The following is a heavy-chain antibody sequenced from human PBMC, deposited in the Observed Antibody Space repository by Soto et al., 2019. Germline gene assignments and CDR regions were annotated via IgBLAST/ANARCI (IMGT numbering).Heavy chain of an antibody. V-gene: IGHV3-21*01. J-gene: IGHJ3*02. CDR1: GFTFSSYS. D-gene: IGHD6-13*01. CDR2: ISSSSSYI. Sequence: PGGSLRLSCAASGFTFSSYSMNWVRQAPGKGLECVSSISSSSSYIYYADSVKGRFTISRDNAKNSLYLQMNSLRAEDTAVYYCAREGIAAAGTDAFDIWGQGTMVTVSS. CDR3: AREGIAAAGTDAFDI.